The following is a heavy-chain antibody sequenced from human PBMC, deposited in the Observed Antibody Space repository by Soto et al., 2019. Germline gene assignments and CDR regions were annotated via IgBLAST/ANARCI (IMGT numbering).Heavy chain of an antibody. CDR3: AKASEAVAGIFDS. V-gene: IGHV3-9*01. CDR2: ISWNSGSI. J-gene: IGHJ4*02. CDR1: GFTFDDYA. Sequence: PGGSLRLSCAGSGFTFDDYAMHWVRQAPGKGLEWVSGISWNSGSIDYADSVKGRFTISRDNAKNSLYLQLNSLRAEDTAFYYCAKASEAVAGIFDSWGQGTLVTVSS. D-gene: IGHD6-19*01.